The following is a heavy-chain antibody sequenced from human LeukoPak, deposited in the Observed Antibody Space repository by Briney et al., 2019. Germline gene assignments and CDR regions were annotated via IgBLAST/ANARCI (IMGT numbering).Heavy chain of an antibody. J-gene: IGHJ4*02. CDR1: GFTFSSYW. CDR2: INTDGSST. Sequence: GGSLRLSCAASGFTFSSYWMHWVRQAPGKGLVWVSRINTDGSSTTYTASVKGRFTISRDNAKNTLYLQMNSLRAEDTAVYYCARVGGWYWADFWGQGTLVTVSS. D-gene: IGHD6-19*01. V-gene: IGHV3-74*01. CDR3: ARVGGWYWADF.